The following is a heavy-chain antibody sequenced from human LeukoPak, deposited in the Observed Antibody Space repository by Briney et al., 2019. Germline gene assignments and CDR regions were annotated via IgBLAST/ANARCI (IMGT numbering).Heavy chain of an antibody. Sequence: SETLSLTCTVSGGSISSSPYYWGWIRQPPGKGLEWIGSIYYSGSTNYNPSLKSRVTISVDTSKNQFSLKLSSVTAADTAVYYCARYEWLRFELDYWGQGTLVTVSS. CDR2: IYYSGST. CDR3: ARYEWLRFELDY. D-gene: IGHD5-12*01. V-gene: IGHV4-39*07. J-gene: IGHJ4*02. CDR1: GGSISSSPYY.